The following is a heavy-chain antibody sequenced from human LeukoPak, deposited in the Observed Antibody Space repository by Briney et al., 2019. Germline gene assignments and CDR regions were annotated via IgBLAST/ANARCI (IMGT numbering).Heavy chain of an antibody. CDR1: CASISSSY. V-gene: IGHV4-59*08. CDR3: ARQSYDDRPFDY. J-gene: IGHJ4*02. D-gene: IGHD3-10*01. Sequence: PSETLSLTCAVSCASISSSYWSWIRQPPGKGLEWIGTIYYSGGTYYNPSLRSRVTISIDASKNQFSLRLSSLTPADTALYYCARQSYDDRPFDYWGQGALVTVSS. CDR2: IYYSGGT.